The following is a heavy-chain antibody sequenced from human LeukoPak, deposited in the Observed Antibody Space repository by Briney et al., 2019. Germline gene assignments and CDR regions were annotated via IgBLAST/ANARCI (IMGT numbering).Heavy chain of an antibody. CDR2: INPNSGGT. CDR1: GYTFTGYY. V-gene: IGHV1-2*06. J-gene: IGHJ4*02. Sequence: VASVKVSCKASGYTFTGYYMHWVRQAPGQGLEWMGRINPNSGGTNYAQKFQGRVTMTRDTSISTAYMELSRLRSDDTAVYYCARGYSSGYYQNIDYWGQGTLVTVSS. CDR3: ARGYSSGYYQNIDY. D-gene: IGHD3-22*01.